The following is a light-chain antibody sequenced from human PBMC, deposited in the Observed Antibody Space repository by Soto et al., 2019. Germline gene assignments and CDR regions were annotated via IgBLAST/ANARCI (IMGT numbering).Light chain of an antibody. CDR1: SSDVGGYNY. CDR2: VVS. V-gene: IGLV2-14*01. Sequence: QSALTQPASVSGSPGQSIAISCTVTSSDVGGYNYVSWHQQHPGKAPKVLISVVSNRPSGVSNRFSGSKSGNTASLTISGLQAEDEADYYCSSYRSGGTFVFGSGTKVTV. J-gene: IGLJ1*01. CDR3: SSYRSGGTFV.